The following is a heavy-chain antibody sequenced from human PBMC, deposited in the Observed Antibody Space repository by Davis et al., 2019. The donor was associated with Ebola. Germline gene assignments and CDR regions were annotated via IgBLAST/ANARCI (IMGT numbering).Heavy chain of an antibody. CDR2: ISYDGSNK. V-gene: IGHV3-30*18. CDR1: GFTFSSYG. D-gene: IGHD3-22*01. J-gene: IGHJ4*02. CDR3: AKDNYYDSGGFDY. Sequence: GGSLRLSCAASGFTFSSYGMHWVRQAPGKGLEWVAVISYDGSNKYYADSVKGRFTISRDNSKNTLYLQMNSLRAEDTAVYYCAKDNYYDSGGFDYWGQGTPITVS.